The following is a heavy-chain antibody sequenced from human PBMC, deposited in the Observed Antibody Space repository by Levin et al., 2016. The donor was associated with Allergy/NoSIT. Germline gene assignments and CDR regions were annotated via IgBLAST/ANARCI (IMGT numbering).Heavy chain of an antibody. CDR3: VKSRVPAIMRALES. CDR1: GFDFSYYA. D-gene: IGHD2-2*01. V-gene: IGHV3-23*01. Sequence: GESLKISCEGSGFDFSYYAMSWVRQAPGKGLEWVSGVSGSGERSFYADSVKGRFTISRDNSKNTVYLEMSSLRVEDTATYYCVKSRVPAIMRALESWGQGTLVRVSS. J-gene: IGHJ5*02. CDR2: VSGSGERS.